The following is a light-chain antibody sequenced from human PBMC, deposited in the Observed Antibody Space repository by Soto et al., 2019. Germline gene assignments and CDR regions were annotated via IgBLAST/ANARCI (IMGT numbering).Light chain of an antibody. CDR1: QNISNY. Sequence: IVLTQSPATLSLSPGKRATLSCRASQNISNYLIWYQQKPGQAPRLLIYDVSNRAAGIPARFSGSGSGTDFTLTISRLEPEDFAVYYCQQYGSSPQTFGQGTKVDIK. CDR3: QQYGSSPQT. V-gene: IGKV3-20*01. CDR2: DVS. J-gene: IGKJ1*01.